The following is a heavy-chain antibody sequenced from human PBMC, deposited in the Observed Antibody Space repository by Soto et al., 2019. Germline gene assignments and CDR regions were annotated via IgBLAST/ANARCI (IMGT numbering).Heavy chain of an antibody. D-gene: IGHD6-19*01. CDR3: AREPVAGLV. Sequence: PSETLCLTCTVSGGSISSYYWSWIRQPPGKGLEWIGYIYYSGSTNYNPSLKSRVTISVDTSKNQFSLKLSSVTAADTAVYYCAREPVAGLVWGQGTLLTVSS. V-gene: IGHV4-59*01. CDR2: IYYSGST. J-gene: IGHJ4*02. CDR1: GGSISSYY.